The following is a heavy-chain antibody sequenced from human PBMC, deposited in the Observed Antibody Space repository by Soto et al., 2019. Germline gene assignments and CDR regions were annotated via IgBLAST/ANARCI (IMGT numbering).Heavy chain of an antibody. CDR2: IYWDDDK. V-gene: IGHV2-5*02. J-gene: IGHJ5*02. CDR3: AHSSYYDFWSGQEENWFDP. CDR1: GFSLSTSGVG. D-gene: IGHD3-3*01. Sequence: SGPTLVNPTQTLTLTCTFSGFSLSTSGVGVGWIRQPPGKALEWLALIYWDDDKRYSPSLKSRLTITKDTSKNQVVLTMTNMDPVDTATYYCAHSSYYDFWSGQEENWFDPWGQGTLVTVSS.